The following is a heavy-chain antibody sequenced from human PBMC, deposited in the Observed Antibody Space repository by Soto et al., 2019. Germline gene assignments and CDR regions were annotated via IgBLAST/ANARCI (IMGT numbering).Heavy chain of an antibody. Sequence: ASVKISCKASGYTFTSYGISWVRQAPGQGLEWMGWISAYNGNTNYAQKLQGRVTMTTDTSTSTAYMELRSLRSDDTAVYYCARDPRRGVAYCGGDCSLDIWGQGTMVTVSS. CDR3: ARDPRRGVAYCGGDCSLDI. J-gene: IGHJ3*02. CDR2: ISAYNGNT. CDR1: GYTFTSYG. D-gene: IGHD2-21*02. V-gene: IGHV1-18*04.